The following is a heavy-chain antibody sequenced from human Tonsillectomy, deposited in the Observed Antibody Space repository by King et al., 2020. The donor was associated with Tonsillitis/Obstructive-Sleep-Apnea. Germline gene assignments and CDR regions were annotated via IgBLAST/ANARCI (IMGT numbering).Heavy chain of an antibody. V-gene: IGHV6-1*01. CDR2: TYYRSKWYN. J-gene: IGHJ4*02. CDR3: VRSVGSVTFDY. D-gene: IGHD1-26*01. Sequence: VQLPQSGPGLVKPSQTLSLTCDISGDSVSSNSAAWTWIRQSPSRGLEWLGRTYYRSKWYNDYAVFVESRITINPDTSKNQFSLQLNSVTPEDTAVYYCVRSVGSVTFDYWGQGTLVTVSS. CDR1: GDSVSSNSAA.